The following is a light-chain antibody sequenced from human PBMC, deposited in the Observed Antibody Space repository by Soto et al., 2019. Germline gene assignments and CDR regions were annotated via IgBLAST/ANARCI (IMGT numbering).Light chain of an antibody. CDR2: GNT. V-gene: IGLV1-40*01. J-gene: IGLJ3*02. CDR3: QSYDSSLSGWV. Sequence: QSVLTQPPSVSGAPGQRVTISCTGSSSNIGAGYAVHWYQQLPGTAPKLLIYGNYGNTNRPSGVPARFSASKSGTSASLAITGLQAEDEADYYCQSYDSSLSGWVFGGGTKLTVL. CDR1: SSNIGAGYA.